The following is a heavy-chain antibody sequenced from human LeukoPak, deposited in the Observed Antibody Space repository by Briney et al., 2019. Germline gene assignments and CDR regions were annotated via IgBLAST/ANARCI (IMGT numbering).Heavy chain of an antibody. CDR1: GGTFSSYA. Sequence: SVKVSCKASGGTFSSYAISWVRQAPGQGLEWMGGIIPIFGTANYAQKFQGRVTITTDESTSTAYMELSSLRSEDTAVYYCARDMYGHFFEEGFDYWGQGTLVTVSS. CDR3: ARDMYGHFFEEGFDY. V-gene: IGHV1-69*05. J-gene: IGHJ4*02. CDR2: IIPIFGTA. D-gene: IGHD4-17*01.